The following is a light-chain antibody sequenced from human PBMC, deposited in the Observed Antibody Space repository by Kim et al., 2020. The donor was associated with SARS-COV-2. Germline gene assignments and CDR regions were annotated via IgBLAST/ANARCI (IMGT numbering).Light chain of an antibody. CDR1: SNDVGNQG. CDR3: SAWDSSLSAWV. Sequence: QTARSTCTGNSNDVGNQGAAWLQQHQGHPPKLLTYRNNNRPSGVSERISASRSGNTASLTITGLQPEDEADYYCSAWDSSLSAWVFGGGTQLTVL. CDR2: RNN. J-gene: IGLJ3*02. V-gene: IGLV10-54*01.